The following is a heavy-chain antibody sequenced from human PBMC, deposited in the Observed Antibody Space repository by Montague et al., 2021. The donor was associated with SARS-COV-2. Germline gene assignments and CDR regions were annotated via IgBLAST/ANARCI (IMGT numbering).Heavy chain of an antibody. J-gene: IGHJ6*02. Sequence: PALAKPTQTHTLTCTFSGFSLTTSAMCVSWIRQPPGKAPEWLARIDWGDDKHYDASLKTRLTISKDTSKNHVVLTMTNMDPVDTGTYYCARSGQPAGNYAPLGYYGLDVWGRGTTVIVSS. D-gene: IGHD1-26*01. CDR1: GFSLTTSAMC. CDR2: IDWGDDK. CDR3: ARSGQPAGNYAPLGYYGLDV. V-gene: IGHV2-70*11.